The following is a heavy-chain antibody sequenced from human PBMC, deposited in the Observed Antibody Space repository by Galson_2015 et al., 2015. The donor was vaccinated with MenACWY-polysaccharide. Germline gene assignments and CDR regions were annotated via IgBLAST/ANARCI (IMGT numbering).Heavy chain of an antibody. CDR1: GFTFGDYA. D-gene: IGHD5-18*01. CDR2: IRSKAYGGTT. J-gene: IGHJ4*02. Sequence: SLRLSCAASGFTFGDYAMSWFRQAPGKGLGWVGFIRSKAYGGTTEYAASVKGRFTISRDDSKSIAYLQMNSLKTEDTAVYYCTRAWEGRGYSYGSPYWGQGTLVTVSS. CDR3: TRAWEGRGYSYGSPY. V-gene: IGHV3-49*03.